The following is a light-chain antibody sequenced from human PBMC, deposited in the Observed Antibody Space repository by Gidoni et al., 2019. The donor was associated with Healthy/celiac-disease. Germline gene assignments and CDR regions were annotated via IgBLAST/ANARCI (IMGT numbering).Light chain of an antibody. Sequence: EIVMRQSPATLSLSPGERATLSCRASQSVSSNLAWYQQKPGQAPRLLIYGASTRATVIPARFSGSGSGTEFTLTISSLQSENFAVYYCQQYNNWPSITFGPGTKVDIK. CDR1: QSVSSN. CDR2: GAS. J-gene: IGKJ3*01. CDR3: QQYNNWPSIT. V-gene: IGKV3-15*01.